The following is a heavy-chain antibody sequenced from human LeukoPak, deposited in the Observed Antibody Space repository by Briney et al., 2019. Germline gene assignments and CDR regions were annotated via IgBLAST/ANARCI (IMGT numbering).Heavy chain of an antibody. CDR1: GFTFSSYA. CDR3: AKDVYDFWSGQGYFQH. CDR2: IRGSGGST. J-gene: IGHJ1*01. Sequence: GSLRLSCAASGFTFSSYAMSWVRQAPGKGLEWVSAIRGSGGSTYYADSVKGRFTISRDNSKNTLYLQMNSLRAEDTAVYYCAKDVYDFWSGQGYFQHWGQGTLVTVSS. V-gene: IGHV3-23*01. D-gene: IGHD3-3*01.